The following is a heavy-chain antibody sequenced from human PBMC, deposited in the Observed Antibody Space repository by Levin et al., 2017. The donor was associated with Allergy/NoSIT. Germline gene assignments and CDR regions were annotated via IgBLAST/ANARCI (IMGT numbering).Heavy chain of an antibody. Sequence: SGPTLVKPTQTLTLTCAFSGFSLSTDGVGVGWIRQPPGKALEWLALIYWDEDKRYSPSLKSRLTITKDTSKNQVVLTMTNMDPMDTGTYYCAHRRRTTSGWYTFDCWGQGTLVTVSS. CDR2: IYWDEDK. J-gene: IGHJ4*02. CDR3: AHRRRTTSGWYTFDC. CDR1: GFSLSTDGVG. D-gene: IGHD6-19*01. V-gene: IGHV2-5*02.